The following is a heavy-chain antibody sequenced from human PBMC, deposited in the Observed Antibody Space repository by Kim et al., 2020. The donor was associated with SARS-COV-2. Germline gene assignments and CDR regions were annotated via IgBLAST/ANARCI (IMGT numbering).Heavy chain of an antibody. D-gene: IGHD3-22*01. J-gene: IGHJ6*02. Sequence: DSVKGRFTISRDNSKDRLYLEMNSLKVEDTAVYYCTKGDTSGYFLYGMDVWGQGTTVTVSS. CDR3: TKGDTSGYFLYGMDV. V-gene: IGHV3-30*02.